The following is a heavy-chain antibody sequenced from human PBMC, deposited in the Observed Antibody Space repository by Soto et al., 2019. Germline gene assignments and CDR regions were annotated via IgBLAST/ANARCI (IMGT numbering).Heavy chain of an antibody. J-gene: IGHJ6*02. CDR1: RVAFSKFI. Sequence: SVKVSCKASRVAFSKFIVTWVRQAPGLGLEWVGGIIPIFGTANYAQKSQGRVTITADESTSTSYMEVNNLRSEDTAVYYCAKVRYSSPMGYYYGMDVWGQGTTVTVS. CDR2: IIPIFGTA. V-gene: IGHV1-69*13. CDR3: AKVRYSSPMGYYYGMDV. D-gene: IGHD6-19*01.